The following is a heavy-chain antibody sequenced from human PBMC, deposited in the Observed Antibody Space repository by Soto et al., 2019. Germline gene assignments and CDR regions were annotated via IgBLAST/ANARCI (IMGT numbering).Heavy chain of an antibody. CDR1: GFTVSSNY. CDR3: AREMTSRDYYYMDV. J-gene: IGHJ6*03. CDR2: IYSGGST. V-gene: IGHV3-53*04. Sequence: GGSLRLSCAASGFTVSSNYMSWVRQAPGKGLEWVSVIYSGGSTYYADSVKGRFTISRHNSKNTLYLQMNSLRAEDTAVYYCAREMTSRDYYYMDVWGKGTTVTVSS.